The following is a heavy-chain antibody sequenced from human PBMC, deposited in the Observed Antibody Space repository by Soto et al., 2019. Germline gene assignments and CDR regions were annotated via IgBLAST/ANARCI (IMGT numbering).Heavy chain of an antibody. J-gene: IGHJ5*02. CDR3: TTDYYGSGSYWNDLNWFDP. CDR2: IYYSGST. V-gene: IGHV4-59*01. CDR1: GGSISSYY. D-gene: IGHD3-10*01. Sequence: SETLSLTCTVSGGSISSYYWSWIRQPPGKGLEWIGYIYYSGSTNYNPSLKSRVTISVDTSKNQFSLKLSSVTAADTAVYYCTTDYYGSGSYWNDLNWFDPWGQGTLVTVSS.